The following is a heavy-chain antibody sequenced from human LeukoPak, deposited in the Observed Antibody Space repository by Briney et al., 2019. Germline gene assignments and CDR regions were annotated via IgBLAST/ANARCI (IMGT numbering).Heavy chain of an antibody. CDR2: IIAIFGTA. J-gene: IGHJ3*02. CDR1: GGTFSSYA. V-gene: IGHV1-69*13. D-gene: IGHD3-10*01. CDR3: ATSTIYYARSNVAFDI. Sequence: GASVKVSCKASGGTFSSYAISWVRQAPGQGLEWMGGIIAIFGTANYAQKFQGRVTITADESTSTAYMELSSLRAEDTAVYYCATSTIYYARSNVAFDIWGQGTMVTVSS.